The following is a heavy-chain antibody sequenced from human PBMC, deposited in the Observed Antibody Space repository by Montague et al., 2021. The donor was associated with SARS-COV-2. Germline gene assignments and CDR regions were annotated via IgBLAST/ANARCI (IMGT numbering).Heavy chain of an antibody. CDR1: GFTFTNYW. J-gene: IGHJ4*02. CDR3: AREGLRAEDY. V-gene: IGHV3-74*01. Sequence: SLRLSCAASGFTFTNYWMRWVRQAPGKGLVWVSHINGDGSGTCYADSVKGRFTISRDNTKNSLYLEMNTVRAEDTAVYYCAREGLRAEDYWGQGTLVTVSS. D-gene: IGHD2-15*01. CDR2: INGDGSGT.